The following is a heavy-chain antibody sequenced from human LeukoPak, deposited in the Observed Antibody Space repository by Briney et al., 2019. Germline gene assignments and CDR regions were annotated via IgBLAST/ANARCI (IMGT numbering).Heavy chain of an antibody. Sequence: GGSLRLSCAASGFTFSSYSMNWVRQAPGKGLEWVSYISGSSRTIKYADSVKGRFTISRDNAKNSLYLQLNSLRAEDTAVYYCARDYAWDSYGLVLDSWGQGALVTVSS. J-gene: IGHJ4*02. CDR1: GFTFSSYS. D-gene: IGHD3-16*02. V-gene: IGHV3-48*01. CDR2: ISGSSRTI. CDR3: ARDYAWDSYGLVLDS.